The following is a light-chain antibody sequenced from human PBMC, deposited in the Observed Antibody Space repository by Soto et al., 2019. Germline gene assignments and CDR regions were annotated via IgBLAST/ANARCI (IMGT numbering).Light chain of an antibody. Sequence: LTQPPSASGSPGQSVTISCTGTSSDVGGYILVSWYQQHPGKVPKLIIYDVNKRPSGVPDRFSGSKYGNTASLTVSGLQAEDEGDYYCVSFAGGTYVFGTGTKVTVL. J-gene: IGLJ1*01. CDR1: SSDVGGYIL. CDR3: VSFAGGTYV. CDR2: DVN. V-gene: IGLV2-8*01.